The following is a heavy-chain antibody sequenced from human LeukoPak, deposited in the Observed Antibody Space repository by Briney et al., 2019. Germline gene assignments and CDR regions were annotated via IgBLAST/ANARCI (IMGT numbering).Heavy chain of an antibody. CDR1: GFTFSSYG. CDR3: AKSRYYYDNPWFDP. CDR2: ISYDGSNK. J-gene: IGHJ5*02. Sequence: GGSLRLSCAASGFTFSSYGMHWVCQAPGKGLEWVAVISYDGSNKYYADSVKGRFTISRDNSKNTLYLQMNSLRAEDTAVYYCAKSRYYYDNPWFDPWGQGTLVTVSS. V-gene: IGHV3-30*18. D-gene: IGHD3-22*01.